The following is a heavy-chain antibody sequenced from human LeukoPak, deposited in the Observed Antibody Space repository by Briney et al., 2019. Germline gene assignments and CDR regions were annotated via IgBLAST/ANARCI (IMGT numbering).Heavy chain of an antibody. D-gene: IGHD5-12*01. Sequence: SETLSLTCAVYGGSFSGYYWSWIRQPPGKGLEWIGEINRSGSTNYNPSLKSRVTISVDTSKNQFSLELSSVTAADTAVYYCARGLYSGYADYFDYWGQGTLVTVSS. CDR3: ARGLYSGYADYFDY. CDR1: GGSFSGYY. CDR2: INRSGST. V-gene: IGHV4-34*01. J-gene: IGHJ4*02.